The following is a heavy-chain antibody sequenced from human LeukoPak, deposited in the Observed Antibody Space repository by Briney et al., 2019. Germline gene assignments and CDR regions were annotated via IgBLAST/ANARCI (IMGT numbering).Heavy chain of an antibody. J-gene: IGHJ4*02. V-gene: IGHV3-33*01. Sequence: GGSLRLSCAASGFTLSSYGMHWVRQAPGKGLEWVAVIWYDGSNKYYADSVKGRFTMSRDNSKNTLYLQMNSLRVEDTAVYYCARAYKSREWLTYYFDYWGQGTLVTVSS. CDR3: ARAYKSREWLTYYFDY. CDR2: IWYDGSNK. D-gene: IGHD5-12*01. CDR1: GFTLSSYG.